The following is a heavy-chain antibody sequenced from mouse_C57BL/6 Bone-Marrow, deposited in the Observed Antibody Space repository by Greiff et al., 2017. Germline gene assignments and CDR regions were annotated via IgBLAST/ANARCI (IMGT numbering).Heavy chain of an antibody. CDR1: GYTFTSYW. CDR2: IDPSDSYT. J-gene: IGHJ4*01. D-gene: IGHD2-3*01. V-gene: IGHV1-59*01. CDR3: ARDGPHYYAMDY. Sequence: QVQLQQPGAELVRPGTSVKLSCKASGYTFTSYWMHWVKQRPGQGLEWIGVIDPSDSYTNYNQKFKGKATLTVDTYSSTAYMQLSSLTSEDSAVYYCARDGPHYYAMDYWGQGTSVTVSS.